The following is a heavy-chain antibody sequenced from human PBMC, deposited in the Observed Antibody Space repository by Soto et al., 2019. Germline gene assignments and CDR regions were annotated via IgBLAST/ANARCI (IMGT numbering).Heavy chain of an antibody. D-gene: IGHD6-19*01. CDR2: TDTDGSDT. Sequence: EVQLVESGGGLVQPGGSLRLSCAASGFTFSTYWMYWVRQVPGKGLVWVSRTDTDGSDTSYADSVKGRFTISRDNAKNTLYLQINSRRAEDTAVYYCAKDRGWSLFDYWGQGTLVTVSS. V-gene: IGHV3-74*01. CDR1: GFTFSTYW. CDR3: AKDRGWSLFDY. J-gene: IGHJ4*02.